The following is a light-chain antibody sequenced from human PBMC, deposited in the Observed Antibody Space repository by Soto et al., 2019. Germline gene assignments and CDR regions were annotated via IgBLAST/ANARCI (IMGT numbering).Light chain of an antibody. Sequence: QSVLTQSASVSGSPGQSITISCTGTSSDVGGYNYVSWYQHHPGKAPKLMIYDVSNRPSGVSNRFSGSKSGNTTSLTISGLQAEDEADYYCSSYTSSTTLEVFGGGTKLTVL. V-gene: IGLV2-14*03. J-gene: IGLJ2*01. CDR3: SSYTSSTTLEV. CDR2: DVS. CDR1: SSDVGGYNY.